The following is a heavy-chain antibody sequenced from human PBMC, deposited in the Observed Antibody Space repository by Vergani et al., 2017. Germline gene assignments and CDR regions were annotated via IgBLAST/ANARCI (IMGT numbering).Heavy chain of an antibody. D-gene: IGHD3-9*01. CDR1: GGTFSSYA. CDR2: IIPIFGTA. CDR3: ARHSPLTGYYQPSDYYYYYGMDV. V-gene: IGHV1-69*01. Sequence: QVQLVQSGAEVKKPGSSVKVSCKASGGTFSSYAISWVRQAPGQGLEWMGGIIPIFGTANYAQKFQGRVTITADESTSTAYMELSSLRSEDTAVYYCARHSPLTGYYQPSDYYYYYGMDVWGHGTTVTVSS. J-gene: IGHJ6*02.